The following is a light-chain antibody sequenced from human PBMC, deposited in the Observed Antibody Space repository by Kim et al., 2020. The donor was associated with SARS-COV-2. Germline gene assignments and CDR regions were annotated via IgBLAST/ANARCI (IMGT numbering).Light chain of an antibody. CDR1: QGISKD. CDR2: AAS. CDR3: QKYNGAPWT. V-gene: IGKV1-27*01. J-gene: IGKJ1*01. Sequence: DIQMTQSPSSLSASVGDRVTTTCRASQGISKDLAWYQQKPGNAPKLLIFAASALQSGVPTRFSGSGSGTDFTLTISSLQPEDVATYYCQKYNGAPWTFGQGTKVDIK.